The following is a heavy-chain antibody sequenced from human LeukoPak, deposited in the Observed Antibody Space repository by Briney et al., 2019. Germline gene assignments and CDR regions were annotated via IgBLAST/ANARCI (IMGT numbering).Heavy chain of an antibody. D-gene: IGHD3-22*01. V-gene: IGHV1-8*01. CDR3: ARPQVYDSSGYYYGY. Sequence: GVSVKVSCKASGYTFTSYDINWVRQATGQGLEWMGWMNPNSGNTGYAQKFQGRVTMTRNTSISTAYMELSSLRSEDTAVYYCARPQVYDSSGYYYGYWGQGTLVTVSS. CDR1: GYTFTSYD. J-gene: IGHJ4*02. CDR2: MNPNSGNT.